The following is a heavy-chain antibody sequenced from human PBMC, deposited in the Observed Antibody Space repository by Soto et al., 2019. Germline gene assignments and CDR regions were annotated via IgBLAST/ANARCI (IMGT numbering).Heavy chain of an antibody. J-gene: IGHJ3*02. CDR1: GFTFSSYA. Sequence: SLRLSCAASGFTFSSYAMSWVRQAPGKGLEWVSDISGNGSIIYFADSVKGRFTVSRDNSKNTLFLQMNSLREEDTAVYSCAKDFVANNGVWEPFDMWGQGTKVTVSS. V-gene: IGHV3-23*01. D-gene: IGHD2-8*01. CDR3: AKDFVANNGVWEPFDM. CDR2: ISGNGSII.